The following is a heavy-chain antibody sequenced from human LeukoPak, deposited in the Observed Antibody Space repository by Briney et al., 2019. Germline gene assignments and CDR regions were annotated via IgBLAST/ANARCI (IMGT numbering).Heavy chain of an antibody. CDR1: GFTFSSYA. J-gene: IGHJ4*02. CDR3: ARDRNHLSIAVAGAFDY. Sequence: PGRSLRLSCAASGFTFSSYAMHWVRQAPGKGLEWVAVISYDGSNKYYADSVKGRFTISRDNSKNTLYLQMNSLRAEDTAVYYCARDRNHLSIAVAGAFDYWGQGTLVTVSS. V-gene: IGHV3-30-3*01. CDR2: ISYDGSNK. D-gene: IGHD6-19*01.